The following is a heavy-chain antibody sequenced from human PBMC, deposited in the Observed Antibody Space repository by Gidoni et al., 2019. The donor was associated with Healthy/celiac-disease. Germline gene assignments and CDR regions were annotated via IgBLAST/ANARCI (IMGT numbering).Heavy chain of an antibody. J-gene: IGHJ5*02. CDR1: GFTFSSYS. CDR2: ISSSSSTI. D-gene: IGHD3-3*01. Sequence: EVQLVESGGGLVQPGGSLSLSCAASGFTFSSYSMNWVRQAPGKGLEWVSYISSSSSTIYYADSVKGRFTISRDNAKNSLYLQMNSLRDEDTAVYYCARESDFWSGYGTFDPWGQGTLVTVSS. CDR3: ARESDFWSGYGTFDP. V-gene: IGHV3-48*02.